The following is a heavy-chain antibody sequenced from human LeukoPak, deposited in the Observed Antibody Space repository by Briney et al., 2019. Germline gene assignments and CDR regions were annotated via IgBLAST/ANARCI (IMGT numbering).Heavy chain of an antibody. CDR2: FDPEDGET. Sequence: GASVKVSCKVSGYTLTELSMHWVRQAPGKGLEWMGGFDPEDGETIYAQKFQGRVTITTDESTSTAYMELSSLRSEDTAVYYCARAYCGGDCLGAFDIWGQGTMVTVSS. CDR1: GYTLTELS. D-gene: IGHD2-21*01. J-gene: IGHJ3*02. CDR3: ARAYCGGDCLGAFDI. V-gene: IGHV1-24*01.